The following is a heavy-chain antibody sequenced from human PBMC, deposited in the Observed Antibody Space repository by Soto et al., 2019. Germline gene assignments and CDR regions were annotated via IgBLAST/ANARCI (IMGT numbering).Heavy chain of an antibody. CDR1: GGSINNGNFY. CDR3: ARHEVVDFWSGYYTEQAWFDP. J-gene: IGHJ5*02. D-gene: IGHD3-3*01. CDR2: IYNSGSG. V-gene: IGHV4-39*01. Sequence: PSETLSLTCTVSGGSINNGNFYWGWIRQPPGKGLEWIASIYNSGSGYYNPSLKSRVTISVDTSKNQFSLKLSSVTAAGTAVYYCARHEVVDFWSGYYTEQAWFDPWGQGTPVTVSS.